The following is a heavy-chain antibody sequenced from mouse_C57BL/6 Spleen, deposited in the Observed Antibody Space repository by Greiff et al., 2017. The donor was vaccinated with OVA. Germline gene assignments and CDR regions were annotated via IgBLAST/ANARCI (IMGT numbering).Heavy chain of an antibody. Sequence: QVQLQQPGAELVMPGASVKLSCKASGYTFTSYWMHWVKQRPGQGLEWIGEIDPSDSYTNYNQKFKGKSTLTVDKSSSTAYMQLSSLTSEDSAVYYCATRGLRGGAMDYWGQGTSVTVSS. V-gene: IGHV1-69*01. J-gene: IGHJ4*01. CDR2: IDPSDSYT. CDR1: GYTFTSYW. CDR3: ATRGLRGGAMDY. D-gene: IGHD1-1*01.